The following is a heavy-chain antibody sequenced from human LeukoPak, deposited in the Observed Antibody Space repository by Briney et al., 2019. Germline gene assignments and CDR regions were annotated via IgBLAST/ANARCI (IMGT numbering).Heavy chain of an antibody. D-gene: IGHD6-13*01. J-gene: IGHJ6*02. CDR2: IYHTGNT. CDR1: GLSFSSGYY. V-gene: IGHV4-38-2*02. CDR3: ARASYSSSWYVDGMDV. Sequence: PSETLSLTCTVSGLSFSSGYYWGWIRQPPGKGLEWIGSIYHTGNTYYNPSLKSRVTISVDTSKNLFSLNLDSVTAADTAVYYCARASYSSSWYVDGMDVWGQGTTVTVSS.